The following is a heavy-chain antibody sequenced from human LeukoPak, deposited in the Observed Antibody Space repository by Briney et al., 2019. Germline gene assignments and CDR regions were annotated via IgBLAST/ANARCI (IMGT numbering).Heavy chain of an antibody. V-gene: IGHV1-2*02. CDR2: INPNRGGT. J-gene: IGHJ4*02. D-gene: IGHD1-26*01. Sequence: ASVKVSCKASGYTFSDYYMHWVRQAPGQGLEWMGWINPNRGGTNYAQKLQGRVTMTRDTSISTVYMELSRLRSDDTAVYYCANLPLNSGVDYWGQGTLVTVSS. CDR1: GYTFSDYY. CDR3: ANLPLNSGVDY.